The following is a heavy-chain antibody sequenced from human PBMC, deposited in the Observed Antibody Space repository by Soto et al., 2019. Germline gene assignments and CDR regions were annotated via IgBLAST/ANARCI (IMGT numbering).Heavy chain of an antibody. V-gene: IGHV1-69*13. D-gene: IGHD5-18*01. CDR1: GGTFSSYA. CDR2: IIPIFGTA. J-gene: IGHJ4*02. CDR3: ARSLDTAMEHFDY. Sequence: SVKVSCKASGGTFSSYAISWVRQAPGQGLEWTGGIIPIFGTANYAQKFQGRVTITADESTSTAYMELSSLRSEDTAVYYCARSLDTAMEHFDYWGQGTLVTVSS.